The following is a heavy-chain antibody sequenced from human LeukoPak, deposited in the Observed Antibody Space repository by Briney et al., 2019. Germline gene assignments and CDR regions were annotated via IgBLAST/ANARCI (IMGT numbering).Heavy chain of an antibody. V-gene: IGHV1-46*01. J-gene: IGHJ3*01. CDR3: ARGGSLNPFDV. D-gene: IGHD3-10*01. CDR1: GYTFTNQF. CDR2: INSSGGST. Sequence: ASVKISCKESGYTFTNQFIHWLRQAPGQGLEWMGIINSSGGSTSYAQKFDGRVTMTRGTYTSTVYMELNSLISEDTAVFYCARGGSLNPFDVWGQGTMLTVSS.